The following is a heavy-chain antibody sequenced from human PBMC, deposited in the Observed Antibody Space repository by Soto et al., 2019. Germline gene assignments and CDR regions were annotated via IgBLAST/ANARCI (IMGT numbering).Heavy chain of an antibody. CDR2: ISSSSSTI. J-gene: IGHJ6*03. Sequence: EVQLVESGGGLVQPGGSLRLSCAASGFTFSSYSMNWVRQAPGKGLEWVSYISSSSSTIYYADSVKGRFTISRDKAKNSLYLQMNSLRAEDTAVYYCARRHSGYCSSTSCYDYYYCYMDVWGKGTPVTVSS. CDR3: ARRHSGYCSSTSCYDYYYCYMDV. D-gene: IGHD2-2*01. V-gene: IGHV3-48*01. CDR1: GFTFSSYS.